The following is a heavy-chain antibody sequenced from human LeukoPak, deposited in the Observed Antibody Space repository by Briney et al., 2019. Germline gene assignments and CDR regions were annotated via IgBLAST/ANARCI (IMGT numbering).Heavy chain of an antibody. V-gene: IGHV3-11*01. CDR2: ISSSGSTI. Sequence: GGSLRLSCAASGFTFSDYYMSWIRQAPGKGLEWVSYISSSGSTIYYADSVKGRFTISRDNAKNSLYLQMNSLRAEDTAVYYCAKDKLVGSTSREWNYWGQGTLVTVSS. CDR3: AKDKLVGSTSREWNY. CDR1: GFTFSDYY. D-gene: IGHD2-2*01. J-gene: IGHJ4*02.